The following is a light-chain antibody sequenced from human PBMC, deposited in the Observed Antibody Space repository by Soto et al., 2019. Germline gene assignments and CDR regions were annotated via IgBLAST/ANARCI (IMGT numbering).Light chain of an antibody. Sequence: QSVLTQSASVSGSAGQSITIPCTGTSSDVGGYDYVSWYQQHPGKVPKLIIYEVIKRPSGVSHRFSGSKSGNTASLTISGLQTEDEADYYCSSYTTSSALVFGGGTKVTVL. CDR2: EVI. CDR3: SSYTTSSALV. CDR1: SSDVGGYDY. V-gene: IGLV2-14*01. J-gene: IGLJ2*01.